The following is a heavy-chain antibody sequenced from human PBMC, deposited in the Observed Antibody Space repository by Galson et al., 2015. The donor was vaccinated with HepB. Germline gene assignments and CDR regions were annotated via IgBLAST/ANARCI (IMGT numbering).Heavy chain of an antibody. CDR2: ISGSGGST. D-gene: IGHD4-23*01. CDR3: AKSLYYGGNPDFDY. V-gene: IGHV3-23*01. CDR1: GFTFSRYA. J-gene: IGHJ4*02. Sequence: SLRLSCEGSGFTFSRYAITWFRQAPGKGLEWVSVISGSGGSTYYADSVKGRFTISRDNSKNTLYMQMNSLRAEDTAVYYCAKSLYYGGNPDFDYWGQGTLVTVSS.